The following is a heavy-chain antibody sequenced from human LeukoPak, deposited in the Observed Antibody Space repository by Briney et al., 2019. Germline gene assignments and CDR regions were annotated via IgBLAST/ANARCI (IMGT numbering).Heavy chain of an antibody. CDR3: ARSKGGAANYGMDV. D-gene: IGHD3-16*01. CDR2: INPNSGGT. J-gene: IGHJ6*02. CDR1: GYTFTGYY. Sequence: ASVKVSCKASGYTFTGYYIHWVRQAPGLGLEWMGRINPNSGGTNYAQKFQGRVTMTRDTSISTAYMELSRLRSDDTAVYYRARSKGGAANYGMDVWGQGTTVTVSS. V-gene: IGHV1-2*06.